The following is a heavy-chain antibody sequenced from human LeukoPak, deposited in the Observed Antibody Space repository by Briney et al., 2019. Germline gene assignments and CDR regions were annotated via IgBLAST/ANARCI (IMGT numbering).Heavy chain of an antibody. CDR1: GFTFRHYA. V-gene: IGHV3-23*01. J-gene: IGHJ4*02. CDR2: ISGGGDSA. Sequence: GGSLRLSCAASGFTFRHYAMSWVRQAPGKGLEWVSLISGGGDSAYYADSVKGRFTISRDNSKNTLYLQMNSLRAEDAAVYYFATRGDWYGPDYWGQGSMVTVSS. CDR3: ATRGDWYGPDY. D-gene: IGHD3-9*01.